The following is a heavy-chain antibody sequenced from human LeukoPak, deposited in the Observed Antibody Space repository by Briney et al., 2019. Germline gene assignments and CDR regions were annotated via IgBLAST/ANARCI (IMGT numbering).Heavy chain of an antibody. CDR1: GGSISSYY. V-gene: IGHV4-59*01. D-gene: IGHD1-26*01. J-gene: IGHJ3*02. Sequence: SETLSLTCTVSGGSISSYYWSWIRQPPGKGLEWIGYIYYSGSTNYNPSLKSRVTISVDTSKNQFSLKLSSVTAADTAVYYCARSRDRATHAFDIWGQGTMVTVSP. CDR2: IYYSGST. CDR3: ARSRDRATHAFDI.